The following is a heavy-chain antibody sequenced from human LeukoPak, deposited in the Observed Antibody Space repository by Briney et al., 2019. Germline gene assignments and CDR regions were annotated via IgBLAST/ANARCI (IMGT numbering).Heavy chain of an antibody. CDR1: EFTFSSYS. V-gene: IGHV3-21*01. Sequence: GGSLRLSCAASEFTFSSYSMNWVRQAPGKGLEWVSSISYNSGSIFYADSVKGRFTISRDNAKNSLFLQMSSLRAEDTAVYYCARGGTNTRYLDYWGQGTLVTVSS. CDR3: ARGGTNTRYLDY. J-gene: IGHJ4*02. D-gene: IGHD1-7*01. CDR2: ISYNSGSI.